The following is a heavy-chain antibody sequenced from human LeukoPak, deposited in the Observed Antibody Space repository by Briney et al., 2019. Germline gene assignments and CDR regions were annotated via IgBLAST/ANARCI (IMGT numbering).Heavy chain of an antibody. Sequence: GGSLRLSCAASGSTISSNYVTWVRQPPGKGLELVSFIYSDANTYYADSVKGRFVISRDNSNNTLYLQMNSLRAEDTAVYYCARYYYDSSGYLDYWGQGTLVTVSS. CDR2: IYSDANT. V-gene: IGHV3-66*01. D-gene: IGHD3-22*01. CDR1: GSTISSNY. CDR3: ARYYYDSSGYLDY. J-gene: IGHJ4*02.